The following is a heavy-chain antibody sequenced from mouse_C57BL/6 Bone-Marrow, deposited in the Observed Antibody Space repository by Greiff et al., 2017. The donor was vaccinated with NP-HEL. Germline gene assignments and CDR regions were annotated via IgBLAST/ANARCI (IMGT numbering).Heavy chain of an antibody. Sequence: QVQLQQSGAELAKPGASVKLSCKASGYTFTSYWMHWVKQRPGQGLEWIGYINPCSGYTKYNQKFKDKATLTVDKSSSTAYMQLSSLTCEDSAVYCYASPCSNNLFACWGRGTLVTVSA. V-gene: IGHV1-7*01. CDR3: ASPCSNNLFAC. J-gene: IGHJ3*01. CDR2: INPCSGYT. CDR1: GYTFTSYW. D-gene: IGHD6-1*01.